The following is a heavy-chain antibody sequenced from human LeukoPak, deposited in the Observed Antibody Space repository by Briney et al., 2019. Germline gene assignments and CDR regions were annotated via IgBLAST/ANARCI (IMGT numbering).Heavy chain of an antibody. CDR2: ISYDGSNK. V-gene: IGHV3-30*18. D-gene: IGHD6-19*01. CDR1: GFTFTSYG. Sequence: GRSLRLSCAASGFTFTSYGMHWVRQAPGKGLEWVAVISYDGSNKYYVDPVKGRFTIYRDNSKNTLYLQMNSLRAEDTAMYYCAKTPLLGYSSGWSGGIDYWGQGTLVTVSS. J-gene: IGHJ4*02. CDR3: AKTPLLGYSSGWSGGIDY.